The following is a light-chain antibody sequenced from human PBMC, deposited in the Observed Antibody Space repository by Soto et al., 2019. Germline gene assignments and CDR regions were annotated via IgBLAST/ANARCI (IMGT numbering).Light chain of an antibody. CDR2: HAS. CDR1: QGISTF. V-gene: IGKV1-9*01. Sequence: DVQLTQSPSFMSASVGDRVSITCRASQGISTFLAWYQQHPGTAPKRLIYHASNLQSGVPSRFSGSGSGTEFTLTISSLQPKDFATYYCQQVNNYPLTFGGGTKVELK. CDR3: QQVNNYPLT. J-gene: IGKJ4*01.